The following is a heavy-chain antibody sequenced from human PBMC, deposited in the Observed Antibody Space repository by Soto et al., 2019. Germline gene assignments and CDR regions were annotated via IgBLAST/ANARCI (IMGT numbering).Heavy chain of an antibody. CDR3: SRDVSCSGGSCYPNDWFDP. V-gene: IGHV4-59*01. CDR2: VDDSGTT. CDR1: AVSMRNYY. Sequence: QVQLQQSGPGLVKPSETLSLTCSVSAVSMRNYYWSWIRQPPGKGLEWIGNVDDSGTTKYNPSLRSRVTISVDTSTKQFSLKLSSVIAADTAVYYCSRDVSCSGGSCYPNDWFDPWGQGTLVTVSS. D-gene: IGHD2-15*01. J-gene: IGHJ5*02.